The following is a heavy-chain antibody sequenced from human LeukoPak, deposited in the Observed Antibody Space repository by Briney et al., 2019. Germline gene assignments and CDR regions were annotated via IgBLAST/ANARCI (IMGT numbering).Heavy chain of an antibody. CDR1: GFTVRSYG. CDR2: IWYDGSNK. D-gene: IGHD2-2*01. V-gene: IGHV3-33*06. Sequence: GGSLRLSCAESGFTVRSYGMHWVRQAPGKGLEWVAVIWYDGSNKYYADSVKGRFTISRDNSKNTLYLQMNSLRAEDTAVYYCSKDLVDCSSTSCSYYFDYWGQGTLVTVSS. CDR3: SKDLVDCSSTSCSYYFDY. J-gene: IGHJ4*02.